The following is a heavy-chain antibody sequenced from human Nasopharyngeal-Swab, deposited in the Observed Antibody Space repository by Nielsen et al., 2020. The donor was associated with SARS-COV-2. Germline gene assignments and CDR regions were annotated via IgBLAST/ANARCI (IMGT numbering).Heavy chain of an antibody. CDR3: ARDVGFGELLSPYYFDY. CDR2: IIPILGIA. Sequence: SVKVSCKASGGTFSSYAISWVRQAPGQGLEWMGRIIPILGIANYAQKFQGRVTITAEKSTSTAYMELSSLRSEDTAVYYCARDVGFGELLSPYYFDYWGQGTLVTVSS. V-gene: IGHV1-69*04. D-gene: IGHD3-10*01. CDR1: GGTFSSYA. J-gene: IGHJ4*02.